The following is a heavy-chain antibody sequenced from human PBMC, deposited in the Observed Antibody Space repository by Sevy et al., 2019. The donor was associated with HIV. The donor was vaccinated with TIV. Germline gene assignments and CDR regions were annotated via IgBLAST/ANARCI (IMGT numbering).Heavy chain of an antibody. CDR2: MNPNSGNT. CDR3: ARLMGATPLDYYYMDV. J-gene: IGHJ6*03. D-gene: IGHD1-26*01. CDR1: GYTFTSYD. V-gene: IGHV1-8*03. Sequence: ASVKVSCKASGYTFTSYDINWVRQATGQGLEWMGWMNPNSGNTGYAQKFQGRVTITRNTSISTAYMELSSLRSEDTAVYYCARLMGATPLDYYYMDVWGKGTTVTVSS.